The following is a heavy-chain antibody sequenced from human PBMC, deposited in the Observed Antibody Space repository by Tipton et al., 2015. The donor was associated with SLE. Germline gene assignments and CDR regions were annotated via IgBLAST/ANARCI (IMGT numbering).Heavy chain of an antibody. CDR3: VRGGFGSGLDC. Sequence: LRLSCVASGFTFSDYWMSWVRQAPGKGLEWVANIKEDGSQRYYVDSVKGRFTLSRDNANNAVYLQMNSLRGEDTAVYYCVRGGFGSGLDCWGQGTLVTVSP. V-gene: IGHV3-7*01. D-gene: IGHD3-10*01. CDR1: GFTFSDYW. CDR2: IKEDGSQR. J-gene: IGHJ4*02.